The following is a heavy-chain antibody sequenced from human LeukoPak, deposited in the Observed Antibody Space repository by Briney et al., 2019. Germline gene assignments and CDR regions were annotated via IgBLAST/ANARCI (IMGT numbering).Heavy chain of an antibody. CDR3: ARGSATANDAFDI. D-gene: IGHD6-6*01. CDR2: ISGPGGST. V-gene: IGHV3-23*01. CDR1: GFTFSNLP. Sequence: GGSLRLSCAASGFTFSNLPMSWVRQAPGKGLEWVSAISGPGGSTYYADSVKDRFTISRDNSKDTLYLQMNSLRAEDTAVYYCARGSATANDAFDIWGQGTMVTVSS. J-gene: IGHJ3*02.